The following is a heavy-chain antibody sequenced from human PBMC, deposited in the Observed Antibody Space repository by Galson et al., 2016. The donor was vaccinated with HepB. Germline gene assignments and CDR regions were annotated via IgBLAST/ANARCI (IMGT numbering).Heavy chain of an antibody. CDR1: GFTFGSYA. J-gene: IGHJ6*02. V-gene: IGHV3-23*01. D-gene: IGHD3-22*01. Sequence: SLRLSCAASGFTFGSYAMSWVRQAPGKGLEWLSVISGNSDRTFYADSVKGRFTISRDNSKSTLFLQMNSLRVDDTAVYYCTKAHDTGYYYIYGMDVWGQGTTVTVSS. CDR3: TKAHDTGYYYIYGMDV. CDR2: ISGNSDRT.